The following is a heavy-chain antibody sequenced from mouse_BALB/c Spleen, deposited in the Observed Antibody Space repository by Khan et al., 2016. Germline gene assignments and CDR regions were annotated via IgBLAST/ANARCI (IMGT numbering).Heavy chain of an antibody. CDR2: IYPGDGDT. CDR1: GYTSANYW. CDR3: DDALIVY. J-gene: IGHJ3*01. V-gene: IGHV1-87*01. Sequence: QVQLKQSGAELARPGASVRLSCKASGYTSANYWMQWVKQRPGQGLEWIGSIYPGDGDTRYSQKFKDKATLTADKSSSSAYMHLRSVAPEDSAVYCGDDALIVYWGQGTLVTVSA. D-gene: IGHD2-3*01.